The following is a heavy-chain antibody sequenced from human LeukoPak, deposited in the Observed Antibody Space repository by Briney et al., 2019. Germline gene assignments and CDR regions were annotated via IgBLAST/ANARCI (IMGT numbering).Heavy chain of an antibody. V-gene: IGHV3-48*04. D-gene: IGHD3-10*01. Sequence: GGSLRLSCAASGFTFSNYVMNWVRQAPGKGLEWVSYISSSSSTIYYADSVKGRFTISRDNAKNSLYLQMNSLRAEDTAVYYCARDLGGSGSYYGDYWGQGTLVTVSS. J-gene: IGHJ4*02. CDR3: ARDLGGSGSYYGDY. CDR1: GFTFSNYV. CDR2: ISSSSSTI.